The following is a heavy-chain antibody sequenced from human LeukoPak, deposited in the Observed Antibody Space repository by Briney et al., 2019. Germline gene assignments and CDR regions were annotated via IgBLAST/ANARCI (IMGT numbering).Heavy chain of an antibody. V-gene: IGHV3-7*01. CDR1: GFTFSSYW. J-gene: IGHJ6*02. CDR3: ARDGITIFGAGGMDV. D-gene: IGHD3-3*01. CDR2: IKQDGSEK. Sequence: GGSLRLSCAASGFTFSSYWMSWVRQAPGKGLEWVANIKQDGSEKYYVDSVKGRFTISRDNAKNSLYLQMNSLRAEDTAVYYCARDGITIFGAGGMDVWGQGTTVTVSS.